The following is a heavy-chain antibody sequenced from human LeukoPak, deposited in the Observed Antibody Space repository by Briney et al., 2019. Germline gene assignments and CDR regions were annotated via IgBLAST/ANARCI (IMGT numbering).Heavy chain of an antibody. CDR2: TLYRSKWYN. Sequence: SQTLSLTCAISGDSVSSNSAAWNWIRQSPLRGLEWLGRTLYRSKWYNDYAVAVKSRITINPDTSKNQFSLQLNSVTPEDTAVYSCARGTAAGGFDTWGHGTLVTVSS. V-gene: IGHV6-1*01. CDR1: GDSVSSNSAA. D-gene: IGHD6-13*01. J-gene: IGHJ5*01. CDR3: ARGTAAGGFDT.